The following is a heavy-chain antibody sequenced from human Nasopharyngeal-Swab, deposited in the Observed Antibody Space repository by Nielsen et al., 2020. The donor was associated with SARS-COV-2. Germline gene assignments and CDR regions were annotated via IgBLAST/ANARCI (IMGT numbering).Heavy chain of an antibody. CDR3: ARERRLGYCSGGSCYYAWFDP. CDR1: GYTFTSYA. V-gene: IGHV7-4-1*02. Sequence: ASVPFSCKASGYTFTSYAMNWVRQAPGQGLEWMGWINTNTGNPPYAQGFTGRFVFSLDTSVSTAYLQISSLKAEDTAVYYCARERRLGYCSGGSCYYAWFDPWGQGTLVTVSS. CDR2: INTNTGNP. D-gene: IGHD2-15*01. J-gene: IGHJ5*02.